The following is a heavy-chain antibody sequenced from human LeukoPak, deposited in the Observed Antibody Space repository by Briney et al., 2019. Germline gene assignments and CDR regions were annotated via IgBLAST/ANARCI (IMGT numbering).Heavy chain of an antibody. CDR2: IDLDDDK. V-gene: IGHV2-70*11. CDR3: ALIQAAAGLVKVFDI. Sequence: SGPTLANPTQTLTLTCTLSGFSLTTSGRCVSWIRQPPGKALEWLARIDLDDDKYYSTSLKTRLTISKDTSKNQVVLTMTNMDPVDTATYYCALIQAAAGLVKVFDIWGQGTMVTVSS. CDR1: GFSLTTSGRC. J-gene: IGHJ3*02. D-gene: IGHD6-13*01.